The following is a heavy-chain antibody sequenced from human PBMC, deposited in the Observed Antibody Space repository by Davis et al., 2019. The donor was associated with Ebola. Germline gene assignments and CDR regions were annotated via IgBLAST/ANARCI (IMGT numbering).Heavy chain of an antibody. CDR2: IYPGDSDT. Sequence: GESLKISCTGSGYSFTSYWIGWARQMPGKGLEWMGIIYPGDSDTRYSPSFQGQVTISADKSISTAYLQWSSLKASDTAMYYCARAGYYDSSGYSYYYYGMDVWGQGTTVTVSS. D-gene: IGHD3-22*01. J-gene: IGHJ6*02. CDR3: ARAGYYDSSGYSYYYYGMDV. CDR1: GYSFTSYW. V-gene: IGHV5-51*01.